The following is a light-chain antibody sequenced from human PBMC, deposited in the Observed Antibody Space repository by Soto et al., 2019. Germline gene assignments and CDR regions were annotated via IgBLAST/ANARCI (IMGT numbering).Light chain of an antibody. J-gene: IGKJ1*01. V-gene: IGKV1-39*01. CDR2: AAS. Sequence: DIQMTQSPSSLSTAVGGRVTITCRASQSIVTYLNLDPQKPGKAPQLLIYAASNLQSGVPSRLSGSGSGKDFTLTISSLQPEDLATYFCQQSYSTPPWTFGQGTKVDIK. CDR3: QQSYSTPPWT. CDR1: QSIVTY.